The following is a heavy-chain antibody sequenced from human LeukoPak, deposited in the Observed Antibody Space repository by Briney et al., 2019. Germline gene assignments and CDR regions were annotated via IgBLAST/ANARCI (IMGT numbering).Heavy chain of an antibody. CDR1: GYSFTNYW. Sequence: GESLKISCKGSGYSFTNYWIGWVRQMPGKGLEWMGIIYPGDSDTRYSPSFQGQVTISADKSISTAYLQWSSLKASDTAMYYCARRAPTSYDIVVVVAANGDAFDIWGQGTMVTVSS. CDR3: ARRAPTSYDIVVVVAANGDAFDI. CDR2: IYPGDSDT. D-gene: IGHD2-15*01. J-gene: IGHJ3*02. V-gene: IGHV5-51*01.